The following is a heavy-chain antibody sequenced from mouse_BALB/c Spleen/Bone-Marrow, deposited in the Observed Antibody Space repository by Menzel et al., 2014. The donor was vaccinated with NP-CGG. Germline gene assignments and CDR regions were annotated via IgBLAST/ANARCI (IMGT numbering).Heavy chain of an antibody. D-gene: IGHD2-10*02. CDR2: IYPGDGDT. V-gene: IGHV1-80*01. Sequence: QVQLKESGAELVRPGSSVKISCKASGYAFSSYWMNWVKQRPGQGLKWIGQIYPGDGDTNYNGKFKGKATLTADKSSSTAYMQLSSLTSEDSAVYFYALARVWSFDYWGQGTTLTVSS. CDR1: GYAFSSYW. CDR3: ALARVWSFDY. J-gene: IGHJ2*01.